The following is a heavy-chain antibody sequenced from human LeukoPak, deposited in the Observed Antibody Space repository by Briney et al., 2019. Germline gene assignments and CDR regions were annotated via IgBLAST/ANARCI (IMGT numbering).Heavy chain of an antibody. CDR3: ATTTPVSSGYYYFDY. Sequence: SVKVSCKASGGTFSSYAISWVRQAPGQGVEWMGRIIPIFGIANYAQKFQGRVTITADKSTSTAYMELSSLRSEDTAVYYCATTTPVSSGYYYFDYWGQGTLVTVSS. V-gene: IGHV1-69*04. CDR2: IIPIFGIA. CDR1: GGTFSSYA. D-gene: IGHD3-22*01. J-gene: IGHJ4*02.